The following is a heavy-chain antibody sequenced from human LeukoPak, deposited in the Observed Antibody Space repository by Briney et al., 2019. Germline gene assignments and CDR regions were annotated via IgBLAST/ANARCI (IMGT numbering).Heavy chain of an antibody. CDR2: ISWNSGSI. D-gene: IGHD5-18*01. CDR1: GFTFDDYA. Sequence: GGSLRLSCAASGFTFDDYAMHWARQAPGKGLEWVSGISWNSGSIAYADSVKGRFTISRDNAKNSLYLQMNSLRADDTAVYYCARDDSFQFDSWGQGTLVTVSS. CDR3: ARDDSFQFDS. J-gene: IGHJ4*02. V-gene: IGHV3-9*01.